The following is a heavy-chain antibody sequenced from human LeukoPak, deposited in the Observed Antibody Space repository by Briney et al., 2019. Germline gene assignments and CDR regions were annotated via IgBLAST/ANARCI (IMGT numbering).Heavy chain of an antibody. CDR1: GFTFSSYS. Sequence: PGGSLRLSCAASGFTFSSYSMNWVRQAPGKGLEWVSYISSSSSTIYYADSVKGRFTISRDNAKNSLYLQMNSLRAEDTAVYYCAKEGIHMHYYSMDVWGKGTTVTVSS. D-gene: IGHD6-13*01. CDR2: ISSSSSTI. J-gene: IGHJ6*03. CDR3: AKEGIHMHYYSMDV. V-gene: IGHV3-48*04.